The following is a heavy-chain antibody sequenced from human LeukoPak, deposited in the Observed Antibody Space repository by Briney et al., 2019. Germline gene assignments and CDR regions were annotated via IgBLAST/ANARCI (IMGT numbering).Heavy chain of an antibody. J-gene: IGHJ4*02. CDR3: ARRLDCGGDCYFFDY. D-gene: IGHD2-21*02. CDR2: ISAYNGNT. Sequence: AASVKVSCKASGYTFTSYAISWVRQAPGQGLEWMGWISAYNGNTNYAQKLQGRVTMTTDTSTSTAYMEQRSLRSDDTAVYYCARRLDCGGDCYFFDYWGQGTLVTVSS. V-gene: IGHV1-18*01. CDR1: GYTFTSYA.